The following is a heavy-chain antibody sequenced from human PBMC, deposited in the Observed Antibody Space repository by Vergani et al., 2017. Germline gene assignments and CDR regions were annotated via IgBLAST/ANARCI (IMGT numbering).Heavy chain of an antibody. Sequence: EVQLVESGGGLVQPGGSLRLSCAASGFTFSSYWMSWVRQAPGKGLEWVANIKQDGSEKYYVDSVKGRFTISRDNAKNSLYLQMNSLRAEDTAVYYCARRGSTSSSFFNYYYYMDVWGKGTTVTVSS. J-gene: IGHJ6*03. CDR3: ARRGSTSSSFFNYYYYMDV. CDR2: IKQDGSEK. D-gene: IGHD2-2*01. CDR1: GFTFSSYW. V-gene: IGHV3-7*01.